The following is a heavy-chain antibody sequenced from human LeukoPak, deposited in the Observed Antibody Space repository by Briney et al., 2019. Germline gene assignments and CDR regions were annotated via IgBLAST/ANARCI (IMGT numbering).Heavy chain of an antibody. V-gene: IGHV1-24*01. D-gene: IGHD3-9*01. CDR3: ATEYTKLRYFDWLSH. Sequence: ASVKVSCKVSGHTLTELATHWVRQAPGKGLEWMGGFDPEDGETIYAQKFQGRVTLTEDTSTDTAYMELYSLRSEDTAVYYCATEYTKLRYFDWLSHWGQGTLVTVSS. CDR2: FDPEDGET. CDR1: GHTLTELA. J-gene: IGHJ5*02.